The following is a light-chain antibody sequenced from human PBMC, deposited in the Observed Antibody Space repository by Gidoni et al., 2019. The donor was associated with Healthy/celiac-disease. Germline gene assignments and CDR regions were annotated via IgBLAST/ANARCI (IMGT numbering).Light chain of an antibody. CDR1: QSISSY. CDR3: QQSYSTPLT. CDR2: AAS. J-gene: IGKJ4*01. V-gene: IGKV1-39*01. Sequence: DIQRTQCPSSLSASVGDRVNITCRASQSISSYLNWYQQKPGKAPKLLIYAASSLQSWVPSRFSGSVSGTYFTLTISSLQPEDFATYYCQQSYSTPLTFGGGTKVESK.